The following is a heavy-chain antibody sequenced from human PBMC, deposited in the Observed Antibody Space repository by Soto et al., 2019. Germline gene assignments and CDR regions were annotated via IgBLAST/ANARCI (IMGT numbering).Heavy chain of an antibody. CDR3: ARGRLGSFSSGRRLCYFDY. J-gene: IGHJ4*02. CDR1: GGSFSGYY. CDR2: INHSGST. D-gene: IGHD3-22*01. V-gene: IGHV4-34*01. Sequence: QVQLQQWGAGLLKPSETLSLTCAVYGGSFSGYYWSWIRQPPGKGLEWIGEINHSGSTNYNPSLKSRVTISVDTSKNQFARKLSSVTAADTAVYYCARGRLGSFSSGRRLCYFDYWGQGTLVTVSS.